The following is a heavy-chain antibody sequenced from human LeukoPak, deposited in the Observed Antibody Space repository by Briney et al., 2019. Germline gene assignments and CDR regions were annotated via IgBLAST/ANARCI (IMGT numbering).Heavy chain of an antibody. J-gene: IGHJ6*02. Sequence: ASVKVSCKASGYTFTSYAVSWVRQAPGQGLEWMGWISAYSGDTNYAQNLQGRVSMTTDTSTSAAYMELRSLRSDDTAVHYCARDPLSSSWSTYYYGLDVWGQGTTVTVSS. CDR2: ISAYSGDT. CDR1: GYTFTSYA. V-gene: IGHV1-18*01. D-gene: IGHD6-13*01. CDR3: ARDPLSSSWSTYYYGLDV.